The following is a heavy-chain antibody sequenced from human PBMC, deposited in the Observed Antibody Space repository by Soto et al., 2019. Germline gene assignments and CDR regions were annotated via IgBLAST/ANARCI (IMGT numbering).Heavy chain of an antibody. CDR3: ARDPDHYDILTGFMGPKYYYGIDV. V-gene: IGHV1-69*13. J-gene: IGHJ6*02. D-gene: IGHD3-9*01. CDR1: GGAFSSYA. Sequence: SVKVSCKDSGGAFSSYAISWVQQAPGQGLEWMGGFIPIFGTANYAQKFQGRVTITADESTSTAYMELSSLRSEDTAVYYCARDPDHYDILTGFMGPKYYYGIDVWGQGTTVTVSS. CDR2: FIPIFGTA.